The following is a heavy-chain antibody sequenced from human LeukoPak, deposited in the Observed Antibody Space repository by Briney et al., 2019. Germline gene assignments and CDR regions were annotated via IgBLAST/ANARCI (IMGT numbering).Heavy chain of an antibody. CDR2: ISYDGSKK. D-gene: IGHD2/OR15-2a*01. J-gene: IGHJ4*02. Sequence: GGSLRLSCAASGFTFSSYAMHWVRQAPGKGLEWVTIISYDGSKKYYADYVKGRFTISRDNSKNTLYLQMNSLRAEDTAVYYCALSIRTYYFDYWGQGTLVTVSS. CDR1: GFTFSSYA. V-gene: IGHV3-30*04. CDR3: ALSIRTYYFDY.